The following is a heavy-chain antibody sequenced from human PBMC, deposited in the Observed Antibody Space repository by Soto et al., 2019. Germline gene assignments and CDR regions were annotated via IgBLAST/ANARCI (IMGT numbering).Heavy chain of an antibody. Sequence: EEQLVESGGGLVQPGRSLRLSCAASGFTFDDYAKHWVRQAPGKGLEWVSGISWNSCSIGYADSVKGRFTISRDNAKYSLYLQMNSLRAEDTALYYCAKGRVRSCLDYFDDWGQGTLVTVSS. J-gene: IGHJ4*02. CDR3: AKGRVRSCLDYFDD. CDR2: ISWNSCSI. V-gene: IGHV3-9*01. CDR1: GFTFDDYA. D-gene: IGHD6-13*01.